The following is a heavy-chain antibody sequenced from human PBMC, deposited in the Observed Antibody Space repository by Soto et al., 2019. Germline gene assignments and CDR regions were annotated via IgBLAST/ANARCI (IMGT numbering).Heavy chain of an antibody. D-gene: IGHD2-21*02. CDR2: INPSGGST. V-gene: IGHV1-46*01. CDR3: ARGPIVVVTAISGYFQH. CDR1: GYTFTIYF. Sequence: ASLKLSGKASGYTFTIYFMHWVRQAPGQGLEWMGRINPSGGSTSYAQNVQGRVTMTRDTSTSTVYMELSSLRSEDTAVYYCARGPIVVVTAISGYFQHWGQGTLVTVS. J-gene: IGHJ1*01.